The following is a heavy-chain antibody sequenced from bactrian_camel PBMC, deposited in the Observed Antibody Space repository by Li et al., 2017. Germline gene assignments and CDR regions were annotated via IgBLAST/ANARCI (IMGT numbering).Heavy chain of an antibody. CDR2: NYARGST. D-gene: IGHD7*01. J-gene: IGHJ4*01. CDR1: EQLFSSDC. CDR3: AAKRTNWCGRLLGPDEYDH. Sequence: VQLVESGGSLVQPGGSLRLSCVVSEQLFSSDCIGWFRQAPGKQREGVAANYARGSTHYADSVKGRFTISRDNRENTLYLLMNSLQPEDTAIYYCAAKRTNWCGRLLGPDEYDHWGQGTQVTVS. V-gene: IGHV3S53*01.